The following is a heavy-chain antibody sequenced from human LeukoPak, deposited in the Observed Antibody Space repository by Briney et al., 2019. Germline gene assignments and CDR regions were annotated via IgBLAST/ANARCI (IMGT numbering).Heavy chain of an antibody. CDR3: AREGYYYDSSLYY. J-gene: IGHJ4*02. D-gene: IGHD3-22*01. CDR2: ISSSSSYI. CDR1: GFTFSSYS. Sequence: GGSLRLSCAASGFTFSSYSVNWVRQAPGKGLEWVSSISSSSSYIYYADSVKGRFTISRDNAKNSLYLQMNSLRAEDTAVYYCAREGYYYDSSLYYWGQGTLVTVSS. V-gene: IGHV3-21*01.